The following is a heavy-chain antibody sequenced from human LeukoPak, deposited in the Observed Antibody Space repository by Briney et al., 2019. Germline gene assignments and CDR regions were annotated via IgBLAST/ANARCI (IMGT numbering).Heavy chain of an antibody. CDR3: AKGAERYREVSSFDS. Sequence: GGSLRLSCSASGFTFYTFPMNWLGQAPGKGLVWFSAINRGGDGTYHAHFVQGRFTSSRDNSENTLYLQMNSVSREDTATYYCAKGAERYREVSSFDSWGQGTQVTVSS. D-gene: IGHD3-10*01. CDR2: INRGGDGT. CDR1: GFTFYTFP. V-gene: IGHV3-23*01. J-gene: IGHJ4*02.